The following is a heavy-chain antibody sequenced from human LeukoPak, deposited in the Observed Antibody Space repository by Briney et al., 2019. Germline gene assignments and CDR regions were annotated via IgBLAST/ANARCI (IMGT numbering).Heavy chain of an antibody. CDR2: ISGSGGST. J-gene: IGHJ3*02. Sequence: GGSLRLSCAASGFTFSTYSMNWVRQAPGKGLEWVSAISGSGGSTYYADSVKGRFTISRDNSKNTLYLQMDSLRAEDTAVYYCAKGGGQLDYDAFDIWGQGTMVTVSS. V-gene: IGHV3-23*01. CDR1: GFTFSTYS. CDR3: AKGGGQLDYDAFDI. D-gene: IGHD6-13*01.